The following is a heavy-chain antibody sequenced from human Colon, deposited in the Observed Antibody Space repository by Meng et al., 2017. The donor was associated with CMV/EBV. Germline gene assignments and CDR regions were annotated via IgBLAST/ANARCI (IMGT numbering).Heavy chain of an antibody. Sequence: GGSLRLSCAASGFRFDDYGMNWVRQSPGKGLQWVAGINWNGNSIGYADSVRGRFTISRDNAKNSLHLQMNSLTPEDTALYYCARANDYSNFNYYYPMDVWGQGTTVTVSS. CDR2: INWNGNSI. CDR1: GFRFDDYG. CDR3: ARANDYSNFNYYYPMDV. D-gene: IGHD4-11*01. V-gene: IGHV3-20*04. J-gene: IGHJ6*02.